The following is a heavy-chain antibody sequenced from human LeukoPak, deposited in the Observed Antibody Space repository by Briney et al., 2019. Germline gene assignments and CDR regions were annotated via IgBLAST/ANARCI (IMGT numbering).Heavy chain of an antibody. D-gene: IGHD6-19*01. CDR1: SGFA. CDR2: INGRGDDT. V-gene: IGHV3-23*01. CDR3: AKGHRSSSSFFDS. Sequence: GGSLRLSCAAFSGFAMSWVRQAPGRGLEWVSAINGRGDDTYYPDSVKGRFTISRDNSNNTLYLQMNSLRAEDTAVYYCAKGHRSSSSFFDSWGQGILVTVSS. J-gene: IGHJ4*02.